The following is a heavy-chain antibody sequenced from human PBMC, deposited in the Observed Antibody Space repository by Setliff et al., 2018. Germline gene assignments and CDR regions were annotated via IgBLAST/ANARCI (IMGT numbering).Heavy chain of an antibody. CDR1: GYTLTELS. Sequence: ASVKVSCKVSGYTLTELSRHWVRQAPGKGLEWMGGFDPEDGETIYAQKFQGRVTMTEDTSTDTAYMELSSLRSDDTAVYYCASDGQGNYNFWSGSYYYYGMDVWGQGTTVTVS. D-gene: IGHD3-3*01. V-gene: IGHV1-24*01. CDR2: FDPEDGET. CDR3: ASDGQGNYNFWSGSYYYYGMDV. J-gene: IGHJ6*02.